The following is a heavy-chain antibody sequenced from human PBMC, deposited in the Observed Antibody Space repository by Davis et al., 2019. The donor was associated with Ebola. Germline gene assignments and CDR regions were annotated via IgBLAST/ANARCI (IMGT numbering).Heavy chain of an antibody. D-gene: IGHD1-1*01. V-gene: IGHV3-23*01. CDR3: AKDLETRYYFDY. Sequence: PGGSLRLSCAASGFTFSSYAMSWVRQAPGKGLEWVSAISGSGGSTYYADSVKGRFTISRGNSQKRLYLQINSLRADDTAVYFCAKDLETRYYFDYWGQGTLVTVSS. CDR2: ISGSGGST. J-gene: IGHJ4*02. CDR1: GFTFSSYA.